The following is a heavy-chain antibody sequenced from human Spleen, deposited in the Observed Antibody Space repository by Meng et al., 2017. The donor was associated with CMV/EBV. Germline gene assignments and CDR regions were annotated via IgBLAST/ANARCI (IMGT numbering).Heavy chain of an antibody. CDR3: ARSRWSDY. J-gene: IGHJ4*02. V-gene: IGHV3-53*01. Sequence: LTLSCAASGFIVSSTYMNWVRQAPGKGLEWVSIIYSGGSTYYADSVRGRFTISRDSSKNKLYLQMSSLRAEDTAVYYCARSRWSDYWGQGTLVTVSS. D-gene: IGHD4-23*01. CDR1: GFIVSSTY. CDR2: IYSGGST.